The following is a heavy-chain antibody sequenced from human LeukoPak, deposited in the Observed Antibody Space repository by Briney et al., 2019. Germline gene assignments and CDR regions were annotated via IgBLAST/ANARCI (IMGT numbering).Heavy chain of an antibody. CDR1: GGSISSSSYY. V-gene: IGHV4-39*07. J-gene: IGHJ4*02. Sequence: SETLSLTCTVSGGSISSSSYYWGWIREPPGKGLEWIGSIYYSGSTYYNPSLKSRVTISVDTSKNQFSLKLSSVTAADTAVYYCARLPKTYDFWRPYYAYWGQGTLVTVSS. CDR2: IYYSGST. D-gene: IGHD3-3*01. CDR3: ARLPKTYDFWRPYYAY.